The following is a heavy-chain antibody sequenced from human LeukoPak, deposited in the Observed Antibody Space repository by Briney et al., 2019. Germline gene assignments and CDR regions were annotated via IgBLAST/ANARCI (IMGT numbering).Heavy chain of an antibody. V-gene: IGHV3-30-3*01. CDR2: ISYDGSNK. CDR3: ARAYGDGYNFGY. Sequence: GGSLRLSCAASGFTFSRYWMSWVRQAPEKGLEWVAVISYDGSNKYYADSVKGRFTISRDNSKNTLYLQMNSLRAEDTAVYYCARAYGDGYNFGYWGQGTLVTVSS. CDR1: GFTFSRYW. J-gene: IGHJ4*02. D-gene: IGHD5-24*01.